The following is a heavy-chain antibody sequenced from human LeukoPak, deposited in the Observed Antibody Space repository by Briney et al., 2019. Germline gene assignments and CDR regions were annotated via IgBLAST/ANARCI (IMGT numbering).Heavy chain of an antibody. J-gene: IGHJ6*02. CDR2: IIPIFGTA. V-gene: IGHV1-69*01. Sequence: GSSVNVSCKASGGTFSSYAISWVRQAPGQGLEWMGGIIPIFGTANYAQKFQGRVTITADESTSTAYMELSSLRSEDTAVYYCARGPAANHYYYGMDVWGQGTTVTVSS. D-gene: IGHD2-2*01. CDR3: ARGPAANHYYYGMDV. CDR1: GGTFSSYA.